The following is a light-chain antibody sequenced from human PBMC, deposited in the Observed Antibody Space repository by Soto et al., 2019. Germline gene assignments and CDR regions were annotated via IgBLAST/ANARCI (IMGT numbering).Light chain of an antibody. J-gene: IGKJ1*01. Sequence: EIVLTQSPGTLSLSPGERATLSCRASQSVSNNYLAWYQQKPDQAPRLLIYGASSRATGIPDRFSGSGSGTDCTLTISRLEPEDFAVYYCQQYGSSPWTFGQGTKVDIK. CDR3: QQYGSSPWT. V-gene: IGKV3-20*01. CDR2: GAS. CDR1: QSVSNNY.